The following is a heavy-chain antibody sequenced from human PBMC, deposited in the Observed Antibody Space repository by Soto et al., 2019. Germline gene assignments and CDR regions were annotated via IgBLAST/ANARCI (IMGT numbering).Heavy chain of an antibody. D-gene: IGHD3-16*01. CDR2: MYYNGNI. Sequence: WETLSLTCNVYGGSISNYYWTWVRQSPEKGLEWIGYMYYNGNINYNPSLKSRVTISIDTSKNQFSLTLKSVTAADTAVYYCASGGNWFDPWGQRVLVTVST. CDR1: GGSISNYY. J-gene: IGHJ5*02. CDR3: ASGGNWFDP. V-gene: IGHV4-59*01.